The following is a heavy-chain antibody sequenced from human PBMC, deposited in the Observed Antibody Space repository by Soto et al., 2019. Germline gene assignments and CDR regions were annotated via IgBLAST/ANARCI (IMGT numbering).Heavy chain of an antibody. J-gene: IGHJ5*02. D-gene: IGHD6-13*01. CDR1: GGTFNSCS. CDR2: IIANNGNT. Sequence: SCKASGGTFNSCSSCWLRHEQGQGLEWMGGIIANNGNTNYAQKLQGRVTMTTDTSTSTAYMELRSLRSDDTAVYYCAREGREQQQLDNWFDPWGQGTLVTVSS. V-gene: IGHV1-18*01. CDR3: AREGREQQQLDNWFDP.